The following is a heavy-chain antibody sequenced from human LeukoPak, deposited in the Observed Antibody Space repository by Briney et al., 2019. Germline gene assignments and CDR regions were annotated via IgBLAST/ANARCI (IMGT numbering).Heavy chain of an antibody. D-gene: IGHD3-3*01. V-gene: IGHV1-8*01. CDR1: GYTFTSYD. J-gene: IGHJ5*02. CDR3: ARGRVTIVGGTGFDP. CDR2: MNPNSGNT. Sequence: ASVKVSCKASGYTFTSYDINWVRQATGQGLEWMGWMNPNSGNTGYAQKFQGRVTMTRNTSISTAYMELSSLRSEDTAVYYCARGRVTIVGGTGFDPWGQGTLVTVSS.